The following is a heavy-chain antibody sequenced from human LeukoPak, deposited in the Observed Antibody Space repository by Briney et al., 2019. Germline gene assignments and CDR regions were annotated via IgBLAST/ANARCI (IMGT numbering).Heavy chain of an antibody. CDR3: ARTYCAEDCSIRYFDY. V-gene: IGHV1-46*01. D-gene: IGHD2-21*02. Sequence: GASVKVSWKASGYSLSSYNMHWVRQAPGQGLEWLGIINPSGGDTKYAQKFQGRVTLTRDKSTSTVYMELSSLTSDDTAVYYCARTYCAEDCSIRYFDYWGQGTLVTVSS. CDR1: GYSLSSYN. J-gene: IGHJ4*02. CDR2: INPSGGDT.